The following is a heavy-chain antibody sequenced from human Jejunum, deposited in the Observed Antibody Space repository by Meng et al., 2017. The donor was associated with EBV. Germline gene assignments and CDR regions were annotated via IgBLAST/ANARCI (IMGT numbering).Heavy chain of an antibody. CDR2: ISGSAGST. J-gene: IGHJ4*02. V-gene: IGHV3-23*01. Sequence: EVQLLESGGGLVQPGGSLRLSCAASGFTFSSSSMSWVRQAPGKGLEWVSVISGSAGSTYYADSVKGRFTISRDTSNNTLYLQMNSLRAEDTAIYYCAKLLKYWGQGTLVTVSS. CDR1: GFTFSSSS. CDR3: AKLLKY.